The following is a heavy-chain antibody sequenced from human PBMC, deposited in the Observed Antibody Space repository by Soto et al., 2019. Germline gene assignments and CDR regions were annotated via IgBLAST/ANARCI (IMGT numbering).Heavy chain of an antibody. V-gene: IGHV2-5*02. CDR2: IYWDGDR. D-gene: IGHD2-21*02. CDR1: GFSLSTGGMG. J-gene: IGHJ6*02. CDR3: VHSRCGGDCLQSYSSHYYYGMDI. Sequence: QITLKESGPTLVKPTQTLTLTCTFSGFSLSTGGMGVGWIRQPPGKALEWLALIYWDGDRRYRPSLMSRLTIAKDTSKTQVVLTMTNMDTVDTATYYCVHSRCGGDCLQSYSSHYYYGMDIWGQGTTVTVSS.